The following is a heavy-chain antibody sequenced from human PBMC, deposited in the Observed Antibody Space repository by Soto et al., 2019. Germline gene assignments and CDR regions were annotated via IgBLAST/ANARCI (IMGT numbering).Heavy chain of an antibody. V-gene: IGHV1-3*01. CDR2: INAGNGNT. Sequence: QAQLVQSGAEVKKPGASVKVSCKASGYTFTSYAMHWVRQAPGQRLEWMGWINAGNGNTKYSQKFQGRVTITRDTSASTAYMELSSLRSEATAVYYCARGYGGPIGWFDPWGQGTLVTVSS. J-gene: IGHJ5*02. CDR3: ARGYGGPIGWFDP. CDR1: GYTFTSYA. D-gene: IGHD3-16*01.